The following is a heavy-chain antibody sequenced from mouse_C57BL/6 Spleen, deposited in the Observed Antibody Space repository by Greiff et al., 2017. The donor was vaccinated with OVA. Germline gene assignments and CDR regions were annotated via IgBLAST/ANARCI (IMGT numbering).Heavy chain of an antibody. V-gene: IGHV1-53*01. CDR1: GYTFTSYW. CDR2: INPSNGGT. Sequence: QVQLQQSGTELVKPGASVKLSCKASGYTFTSYWMHWVKQRPGQGLEWIGNINPSNGGTNYNEKFKSKATLTVDKSSSTAYMQLSSLTSEDSAVYYCAREGYGNYGFAYWGQGTLVTVSA. CDR3: AREGYGNYGFAY. J-gene: IGHJ3*01. D-gene: IGHD2-10*02.